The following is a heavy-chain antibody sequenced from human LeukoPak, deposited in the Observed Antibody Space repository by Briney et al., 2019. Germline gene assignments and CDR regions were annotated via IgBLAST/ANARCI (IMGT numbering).Heavy chain of an antibody. CDR2: INHSGST. CDR1: GGSFSGYY. Sequence: SETLSLTCAVYGGSFSGYYWSWIRQPPGKGLEWIGEINHSGSTNYNPSLKSRVTISVDTSKNQFSLKLSSVTAADTAVYYCARGRGPAASYHYYGMDVWGQGTTVTVSS. CDR3: ARGRGPAASYHYYGMDV. J-gene: IGHJ6*02. V-gene: IGHV4-34*01. D-gene: IGHD2-2*01.